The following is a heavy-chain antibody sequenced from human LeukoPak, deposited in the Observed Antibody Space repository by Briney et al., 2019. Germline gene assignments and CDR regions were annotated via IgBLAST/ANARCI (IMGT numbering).Heavy chain of an antibody. CDR2: IYYSGST. J-gene: IGHJ4*02. CDR1: GGSISSYY. Sequence: SETLSLTCTVSGGSISSYYWSWIRQPPGKGLEWIGYIYYSGSTNYNPSLKSRVTISVDTSKNQFSLKLSSVTAADTAVYYCARGVARLPVVYGYWGQGTLVTVSS. V-gene: IGHV4-59*01. CDR3: ARGVARLPVVYGY. D-gene: IGHD3-22*01.